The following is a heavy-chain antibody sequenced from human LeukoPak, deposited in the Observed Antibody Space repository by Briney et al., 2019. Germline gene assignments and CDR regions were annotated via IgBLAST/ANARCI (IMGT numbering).Heavy chain of an antibody. Sequence: PSETLSLTCAVSGGSISSSNWWSWVRQPPGKGLEWIEEIYHSGSTNYNPSLKSRVTISIDKSKNQFSLKLSSVTAADTAVYYCAVGSVVGTYIDYWGQGALVTVSS. J-gene: IGHJ4*02. CDR3: AVGSVVGTYIDY. V-gene: IGHV4-4*02. CDR1: GGSISSSNW. CDR2: IYHSGST. D-gene: IGHD6-19*01.